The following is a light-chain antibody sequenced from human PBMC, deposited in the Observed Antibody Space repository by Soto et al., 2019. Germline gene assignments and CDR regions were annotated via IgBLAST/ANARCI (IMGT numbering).Light chain of an antibody. Sequence: EIVLTQSPGTLSLSPGERATLSCRASQSVRSPYLGWYQQKPGQAPSLLIYGISSRATGIPDRFSGSGSGTDFTLIISRLEPEDFAVYYCQPYSMSPWTFGQGTKVEVK. J-gene: IGKJ1*01. CDR3: QPYSMSPWT. CDR2: GIS. CDR1: QSVRSPY. V-gene: IGKV3-20*01.